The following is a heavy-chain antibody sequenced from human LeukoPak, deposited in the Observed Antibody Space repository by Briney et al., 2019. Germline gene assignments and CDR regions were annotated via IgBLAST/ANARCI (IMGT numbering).Heavy chain of an antibody. J-gene: IGHJ4*02. CDR1: GYTFTGYY. CDR3: ARGGHIVVVPAAALDY. D-gene: IGHD2-2*01. V-gene: IGHV1-2*02. Sequence: ASVKVSCKASGYTFTGYYMHWVRQAPGQGLEWMGWINPNSGGTNYAQKFQGRVTMTRDTSISTAYMELSRLRSDDTAVYYCARGGHIVVVPAAALDYWGQGTLVTVSS. CDR2: INPNSGGT.